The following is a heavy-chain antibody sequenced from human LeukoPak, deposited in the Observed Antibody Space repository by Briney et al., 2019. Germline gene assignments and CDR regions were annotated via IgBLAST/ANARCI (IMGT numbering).Heavy chain of an antibody. Sequence: SETLSLTCAVYGGSFSGYYWSWIRQPPGKGLEWIGDINNSGSTNYNPSLKSRVTISVDTSKNQFSLKLSSVTAADTAVYYCARARIDIVATIGGNYYYYYYMDVWGKGTTVTVSS. CDR2: INNSGST. D-gene: IGHD5-12*01. J-gene: IGHJ6*03. CDR3: ARARIDIVATIGGNYYYYYYMDV. V-gene: IGHV4-34*01. CDR1: GGSFSGYY.